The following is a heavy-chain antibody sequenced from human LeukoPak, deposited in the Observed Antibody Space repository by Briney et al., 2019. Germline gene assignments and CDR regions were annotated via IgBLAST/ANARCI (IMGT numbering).Heavy chain of an antibody. V-gene: IGHV3-74*01. Sequence: GGSLRLSCAASGFTFSSYWIHWVRQAPGKGLMWVSRIKSDGCDTIYADSVKGRFSISIDNAKNTVYLQMHSLGAEDTAVYYCARKSGHGYGMDVWGQGTTVTVSS. CDR3: ARKSGHGYGMDV. CDR1: GFTFSSYW. J-gene: IGHJ6*02. CDR2: IKSDGCDT. D-gene: IGHD2-8*02.